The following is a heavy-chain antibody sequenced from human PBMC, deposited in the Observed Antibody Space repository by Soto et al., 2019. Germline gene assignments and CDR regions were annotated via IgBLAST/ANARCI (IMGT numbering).Heavy chain of an antibody. CDR2: ISAYNGNT. V-gene: IGHV1-18*01. CDR1: GYTFTSYG. D-gene: IGHD6-13*01. Sequence: ASVKVSCKASGYTFTSYGISWVRQAPGQGLEWMGWISAYNGNTNYAQKLQGSVTMTTDTSTSTAYMELRSLRSDDTAVYYCARVESGSWVNWFDPWGQGTLVTVSS. CDR3: ARVESGSWVNWFDP. J-gene: IGHJ5*02.